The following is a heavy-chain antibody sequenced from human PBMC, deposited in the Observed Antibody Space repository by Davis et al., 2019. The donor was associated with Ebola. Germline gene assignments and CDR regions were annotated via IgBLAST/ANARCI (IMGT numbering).Heavy chain of an antibody. V-gene: IGHV4-34*01. Sequence: MPSETLSLTCAVYGGSFSGYYWSWIRQPPGKGLEWIGEINHSGSTNYNPSLKSRVTISVDTSKNQFSLKLRSVTAAETAVYYCARGAVYWGQGILVTVSS. D-gene: IGHD6-19*01. CDR2: INHSGST. J-gene: IGHJ4*02. CDR1: GGSFSGYY. CDR3: ARGAVY.